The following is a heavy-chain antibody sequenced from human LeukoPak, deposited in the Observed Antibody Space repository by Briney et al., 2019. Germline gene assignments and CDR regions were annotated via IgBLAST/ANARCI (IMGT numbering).Heavy chain of an antibody. CDR2: MNEDGSEK. CDR1: GFTFSSYG. CDR3: ARLFVYGSGAEAFDY. V-gene: IGHV3-7*01. Sequence: GGSLRLSCAASGFTFSSYGMSWVRQAPGKGLEWVANMNEDGSEKYYLDSVRGRFTISRDNAKNSLYLQMDSLRAEDTAVYYCARLFVYGSGAEAFDYWGQGALVTVSS. D-gene: IGHD3-10*01. J-gene: IGHJ4*02.